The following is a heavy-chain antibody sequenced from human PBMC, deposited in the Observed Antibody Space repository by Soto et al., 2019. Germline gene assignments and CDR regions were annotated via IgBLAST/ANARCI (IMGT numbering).Heavy chain of an antibody. CDR1: GFNFAADA. CDR2: IRSQPFGGTA. CDR3: VRVKEFHGFADLDY. J-gene: IGHJ4*02. D-gene: IGHD3-22*01. Sequence: EVQWVESGGGLVQPGRSLRLSCRASGFNFAADAMSWFRQAPGKGLEWVGFIRSQPFGGTAEYAASVRGRFTISRDYSEGITYLQMNSLKTEDTAMYYCVRVKEFHGFADLDYWGQGTLVTVSS. V-gene: IGHV3-49*03.